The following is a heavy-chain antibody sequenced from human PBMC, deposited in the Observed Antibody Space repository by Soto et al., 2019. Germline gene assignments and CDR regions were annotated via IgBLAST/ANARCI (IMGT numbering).Heavy chain of an antibody. CDR2: IYYSGNT. CDR1: GGSISSTSYH. J-gene: IGHJ4*02. CDR3: ARQWGGAGDS. V-gene: IGHV4-39*01. Sequence: QLQLQESGPGLVKPSETLSLTCTVSGGSISSTSYHWGWIRQPPGKGLEWIGSIYYSGNTYYNPSLRSRVTISADMSKNRFSLNLTSVTAADTAVYYCARQWGGAGDSWGQGTVVTVSS. D-gene: IGHD3-16*01.